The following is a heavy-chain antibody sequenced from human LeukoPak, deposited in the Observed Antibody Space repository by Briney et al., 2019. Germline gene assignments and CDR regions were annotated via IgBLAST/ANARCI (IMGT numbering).Heavy chain of an antibody. Sequence: ASVKVSCKASGYTFTSYAMHWVRQAPGQRLEWMGWINAGNGNTKYSQKFQGRVTITRDTSTSTAYMELSSLRSEDTAVYYCARDPNSYYDSSGYYPNWFDPWGQGTLVTVSS. D-gene: IGHD3-22*01. CDR1: GYTFTSYA. CDR3: ARDPNSYYDSSGYYPNWFDP. J-gene: IGHJ5*02. CDR2: INAGNGNT. V-gene: IGHV1-3*01.